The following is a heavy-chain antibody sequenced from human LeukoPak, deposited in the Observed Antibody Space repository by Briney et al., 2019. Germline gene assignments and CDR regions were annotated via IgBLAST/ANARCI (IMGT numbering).Heavy chain of an antibody. D-gene: IGHD2-2*01. CDR2: INPNSGGT. CDR1: GYTFTGYY. V-gene: IGHV1-2*02. CDR3: ARLGYCSSTSCFDY. Sequence: ASVKVSCKASGYTFTGYYMHWVRQAPGQGLEWMGWINPNSGGTNHAQKFQGRVTMTRDTSISTAYMELSRLRSDDTAVYYCARLGYCSSTSCFDYWGQGTLVTVSS. J-gene: IGHJ4*02.